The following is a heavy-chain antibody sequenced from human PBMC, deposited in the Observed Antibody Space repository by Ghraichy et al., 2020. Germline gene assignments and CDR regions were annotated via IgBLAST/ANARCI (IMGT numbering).Heavy chain of an antibody. V-gene: IGHV4-61*03. J-gene: IGHJ4*02. CDR2: INYSGVT. CDR1: GGSVTSGFYY. CDR3: ARGAYSGYTPRVDY. Sequence: SETLSLTCAVSGGSVTSGFYYWSWIRQPPGKGLEWIGYINYSGVTYYNPSVKSRVTISADKSKNHFSLKLTSVTAADTAVYYCARGAYSGYTPRVDYWGQGTLVTVSS. D-gene: IGHD5-12*01.